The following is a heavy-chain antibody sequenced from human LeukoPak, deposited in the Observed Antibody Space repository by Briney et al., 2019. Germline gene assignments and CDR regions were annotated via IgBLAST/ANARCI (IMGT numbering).Heavy chain of an antibody. CDR1: GGTFSSYA. J-gene: IGHJ4*02. CDR3: ARDQGMATIKIFPYYFDY. V-gene: IGHV1-69*04. CDR2: IIPILGIA. Sequence: SSVKVSCKASGGTFSSYAISWVRQAPGQGLEWMGRIIPILGIANYAQKFQGRVTITADKSTSTAYMELSSLRSEDTAVYYCARDQGMATIKIFPYYFDYWGQGTLVTVSS. D-gene: IGHD5-24*01.